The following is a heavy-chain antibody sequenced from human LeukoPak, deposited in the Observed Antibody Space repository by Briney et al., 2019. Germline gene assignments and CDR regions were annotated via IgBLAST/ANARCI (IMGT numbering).Heavy chain of an antibody. D-gene: IGHD2-2*01. J-gene: IGHJ4*02. V-gene: IGHV3-21*01. CDR1: GFTFSSSS. CDR2: ISSSGKYI. CDR3: AGPSSTVY. Sequence: GGSLRLTCAASGFTFSSSSMNWVRQAPGKGLEWVSSISSSGKYIYYPDSMKGRFTVSRDNAKDSLSLQMNSLRAEDTAVYYCAGPSSTVYWGRGTLVTVSS.